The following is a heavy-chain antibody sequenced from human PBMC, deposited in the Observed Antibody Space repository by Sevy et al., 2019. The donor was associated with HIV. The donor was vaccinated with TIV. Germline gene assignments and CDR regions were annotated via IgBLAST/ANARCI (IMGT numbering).Heavy chain of an antibody. V-gene: IGHV4-59*08. CDR2: VYYTGGT. J-gene: IGHJ3*02. CDR3: ARRNDFDI. Sequence: SENLSLTCTVSGGSINSDHWNWIRQPPGKGLEWIGYVYYTGGTNYNPSLKNRVTISVDRTKNQCSLKLTSVAAADTALYYCARRNDFDIWGQGTMVTVSS. CDR1: GGSINSDH.